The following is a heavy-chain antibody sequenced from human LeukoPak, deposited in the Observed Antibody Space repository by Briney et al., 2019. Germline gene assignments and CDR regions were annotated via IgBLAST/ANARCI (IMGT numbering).Heavy chain of an antibody. CDR1: GFTFSSYW. D-gene: IGHD6-19*01. Sequence: GGSLRLSCAASGFTFSSYWMSWVRQAPGKGLEWVSAISGSGGSTYYADSVKGRFTISRDNAKNSLYLQMNSLRAEDTAVYYCARGDQIAVAGTVDYYYGMDVWGQGTTVTVSS. V-gene: IGHV3-23*01. CDR3: ARGDQIAVAGTVDYYYGMDV. J-gene: IGHJ6*02. CDR2: ISGSGGST.